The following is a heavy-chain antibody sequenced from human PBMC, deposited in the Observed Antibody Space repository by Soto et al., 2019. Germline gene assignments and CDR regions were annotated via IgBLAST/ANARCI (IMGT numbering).Heavy chain of an antibody. CDR3: ARTVVVVVPDNFDH. Sequence: GGSLRLSCAASGFTIGDFWMSWVRQAPGKGLEWVANIKQDGSEKYYVGSVKGRFTISRNSAKNSLYLQMDNLRGEDTAVYYCARTVVVVVPDNFDHWGQGTLVTVSS. V-gene: IGHV3-7*01. CDR2: IKQDGSEK. J-gene: IGHJ4*02. CDR1: GFTIGDFW. D-gene: IGHD3-22*01.